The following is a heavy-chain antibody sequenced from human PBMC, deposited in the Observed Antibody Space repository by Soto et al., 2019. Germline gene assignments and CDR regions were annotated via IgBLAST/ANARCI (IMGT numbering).Heavy chain of an antibody. CDR3: ARTVVVVVPDNFDH. Sequence: GGSLRLSCAASGFTIGDFWMSWVRQAPGKGLEWVANIKQDGSEKYYVGSVKGRFTISRNSAKNSLYLQMDNLRGEDTAVYYCARTVVVVVPDNFDHWGQGTLVTVSS. V-gene: IGHV3-7*01. CDR2: IKQDGSEK. J-gene: IGHJ4*02. CDR1: GFTIGDFW. D-gene: IGHD3-22*01.